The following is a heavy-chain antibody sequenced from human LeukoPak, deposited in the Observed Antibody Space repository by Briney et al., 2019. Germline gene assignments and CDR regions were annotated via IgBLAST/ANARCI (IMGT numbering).Heavy chain of an antibody. J-gene: IGHJ1*01. CDR2: ISSSSSYI. CDR3: AKSRGTSLSQYFQH. Sequence: GGSLRLSCAASGSTFSSYSMNWVRQAPGKGLEWVSSISSSSSYIYYADSVKGRFTVSRDNSNNTVYLQMNSLRAEDTAVYYCAKSRGTSLSQYFQHWGQGALVTVSS. CDR1: GSTFSSYS. D-gene: IGHD3-16*02. V-gene: IGHV3-21*01.